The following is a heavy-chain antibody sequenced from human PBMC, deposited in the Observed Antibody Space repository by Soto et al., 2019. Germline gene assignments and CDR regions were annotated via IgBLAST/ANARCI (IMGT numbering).Heavy chain of an antibody. CDR1: GFSFNTYV. CDR3: ATEDESSGHAGTFHH. Sequence: QMQLEESGGGVAQPGRSLRLSCAASGFSFNTYVMHWVGQAPGKGLEWVAGISHDGSSQHYAGSVKGRFTISRDNSRSTLNLEMNSLTDEDTAVYHCATEDESSGHAGTFHHWGQGTLVTVSS. V-gene: IGHV3-30-3*01. J-gene: IGHJ1*01. CDR2: ISHDGSSQ. D-gene: IGHD3-22*01.